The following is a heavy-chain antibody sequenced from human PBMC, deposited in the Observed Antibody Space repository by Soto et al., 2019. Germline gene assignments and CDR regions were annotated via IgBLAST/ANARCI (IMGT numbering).Heavy chain of an antibody. V-gene: IGHV3-33*01. CDR3: ARDSALDV. CDR2: IWYVGSNK. CDR1: GFSFSNFG. Sequence: GGSLRLSCAASGFSFSNFGMHWVRQAPGKGLEWVAVIWYVGSNKDYADSVKGRFTISRDISKNTLYLQMNSLRAEDTAVYYCARDSALDVWGQGTTVTVSS. D-gene: IGHD2-2*01. J-gene: IGHJ6*02.